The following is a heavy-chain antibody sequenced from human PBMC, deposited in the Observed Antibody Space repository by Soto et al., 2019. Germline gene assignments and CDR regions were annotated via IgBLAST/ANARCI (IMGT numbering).Heavy chain of an antibody. D-gene: IGHD3-3*01. CDR2: IKQDGSEK. CDR3: AKDIVNYDFWRGYYNNRGAYGFDY. V-gene: IGHV3-7*01. J-gene: IGHJ4*02. CDR1: GFTFSSYW. Sequence: GGSLRLSCAASGFTFSSYWMSWVRQAPGKGLEWVANIKQDGSEKYYVDSVKGRFTISRDNAKNSLYLQMNSLRAEDTTMYYCAKDIVNYDFWRGYYNNRGAYGFDYWGQGTLVTVSS.